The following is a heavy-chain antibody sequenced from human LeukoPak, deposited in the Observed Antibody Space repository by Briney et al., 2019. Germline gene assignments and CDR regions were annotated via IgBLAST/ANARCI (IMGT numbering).Heavy chain of an antibody. CDR2: ISYDGSNK. J-gene: IGHJ4*02. CDR3: AREPPPYCSGGSCYYFDY. D-gene: IGHD2-15*01. Sequence: GRSLRLSCAAPGLTSRTYAMHGVRKAPAKGLEGGEVISYDGSNKYYADSVKGRFTISRDNSKNTLYLQMNSLRAEDTAVYYCAREPPPYCSGGSCYYFDYWGQGTLVTVSS. CDR1: GLTSRTYA. V-gene: IGHV3-30-3*01.